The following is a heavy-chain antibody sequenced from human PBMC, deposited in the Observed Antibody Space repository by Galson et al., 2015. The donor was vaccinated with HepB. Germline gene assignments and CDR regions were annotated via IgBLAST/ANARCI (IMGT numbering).Heavy chain of an antibody. J-gene: IGHJ5*02. D-gene: IGHD3-22*01. CDR2: INAGNGNT. CDR1: GYTFTGYA. Sequence: SVKVSCKASGYTFTGYAMHWVRQAPGQRLEWMGWINAGNGNTKYSQKFQGRVTITRDTSASTAYMELSSLRSEDTAVYYCAGTYYYDSSGYRYNWFDPWGQGTLVTVSS. CDR3: AGTYYYDSSGYRYNWFDP. V-gene: IGHV1-3*01.